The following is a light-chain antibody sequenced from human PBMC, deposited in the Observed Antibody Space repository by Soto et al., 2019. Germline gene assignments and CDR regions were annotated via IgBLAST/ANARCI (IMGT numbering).Light chain of an antibody. J-gene: IGLJ1*01. CDR1: SSDVGGYNY. CDR2: DVS. Sequence: SALTQPASVSGSPGQSITISCTGTSSDVGGYNYVSWYQQHPGKAPKLIIYDVSDRPSGVSTRFSGSKSGNTASLTISGLQAEDEADYYCTSYSGSTTLGIFGTGTKVTVL. V-gene: IGLV2-14*03. CDR3: TSYSGSTTLGI.